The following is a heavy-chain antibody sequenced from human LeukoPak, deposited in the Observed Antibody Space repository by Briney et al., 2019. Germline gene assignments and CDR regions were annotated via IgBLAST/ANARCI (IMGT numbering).Heavy chain of an antibody. CDR3: ARAKSKRGSYGDRFDY. CDR2: INHSGST. D-gene: IGHD4-17*01. V-gene: IGHV4-34*01. J-gene: IGHJ4*02. Sequence: SETLSLTCAVYGGSFSGYYWSWIRQPPGKGLEWIREINHSGSTNYNPSLKSRVTISVDTSKNQFSLKLSSVTAADTAVYYCARAKSKRGSYGDRFDYWGQGTLVTVSS. CDR1: GGSFSGYY.